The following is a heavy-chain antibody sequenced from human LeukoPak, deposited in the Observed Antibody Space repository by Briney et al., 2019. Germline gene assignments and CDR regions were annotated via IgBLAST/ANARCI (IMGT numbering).Heavy chain of an antibody. Sequence: PSETLSLTCAVSGDSISSYYWNWFRQPAGKGLQWIGRLSASGTTSYNPSLESRLSMSLDTSKNQFSLKLNSVTAADTAVYHCARATYSGDTSYVFDYWGQGTLVSVSS. CDR1: GDSISSYY. V-gene: IGHV4-59*10. CDR3: ARATYSGDTSYVFDY. D-gene: IGHD1-26*01. J-gene: IGHJ4*02. CDR2: LSASGTT.